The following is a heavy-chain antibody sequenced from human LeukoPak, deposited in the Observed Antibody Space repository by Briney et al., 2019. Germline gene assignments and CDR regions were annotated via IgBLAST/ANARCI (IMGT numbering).Heavy chain of an antibody. CDR3: ARDTNYYDSSGLPSFDP. J-gene: IGHJ5*02. V-gene: IGHV1-18*01. D-gene: IGHD3-22*01. Sequence: ASVKVSCKASGYTFTSYGISWVRQALGQGLEWMGWISAYNGNTNYAQKLQGRVTMTTDTSTSTAYMELRSLRSDDTAVYYCARDTNYYDSSGLPSFDPWGQGTLVTVSS. CDR1: GYTFTSYG. CDR2: ISAYNGNT.